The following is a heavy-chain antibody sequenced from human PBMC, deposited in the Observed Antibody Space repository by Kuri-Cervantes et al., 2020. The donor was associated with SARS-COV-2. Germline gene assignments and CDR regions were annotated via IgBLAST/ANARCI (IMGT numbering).Heavy chain of an antibody. Sequence: GESLKISCAASGFTFSSYWMSWVRQAPGKGLEWVANIKQDGSEKYYVDSVKGRFTISRDNAKNSLYLQMNSLRAEDTAVYYCARSFALARYAFDIWGQGTMVTVSS. CDR2: IKQDGSEK. D-gene: IGHD3-16*02. CDR3: ARSFALARYAFDI. CDR1: GFTFSSYW. V-gene: IGHV3-7*01. J-gene: IGHJ3*02.